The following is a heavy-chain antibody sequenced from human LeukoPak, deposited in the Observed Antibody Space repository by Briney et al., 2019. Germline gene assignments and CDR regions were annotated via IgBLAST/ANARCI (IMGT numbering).Heavy chain of an antibody. J-gene: IGHJ5*02. D-gene: IGHD3-3*01. CDR2: ISGDGGST. CDR1: GFTFDDYA. Sequence: GGSLRLSCAASGFTFDDYAMHWVRQAPGKGLEWVSLISGDGGSTYYADSVKGRFTISRDNSKNSLYLQMNSLRTEDTALYYCAKDISNYDFWSGFYTWGQGTLVTVS. V-gene: IGHV3-43*02. CDR3: AKDISNYDFWSGFYT.